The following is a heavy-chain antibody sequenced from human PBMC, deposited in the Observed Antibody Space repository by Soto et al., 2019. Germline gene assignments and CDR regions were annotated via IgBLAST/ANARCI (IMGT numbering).Heavy chain of an antibody. J-gene: IGHJ6*02. D-gene: IGHD3-10*01. CDR1: GYTFTSYG. Sequence: EASVKVSCKASGYTFTSYGISWVRQAPGQGLEWMGWISAYNGNTNYAQKLQGRVTMTTDTSTSTAYMELRSLRSDDTAVYYCARDSATMVRGVNGMDVWGQGTTVTVSS. V-gene: IGHV1-18*01. CDR2: ISAYNGNT. CDR3: ARDSATMVRGVNGMDV.